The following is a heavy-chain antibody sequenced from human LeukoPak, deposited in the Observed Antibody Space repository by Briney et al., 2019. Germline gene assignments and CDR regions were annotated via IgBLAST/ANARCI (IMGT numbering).Heavy chain of an antibody. CDR2: IYYSGST. Sequence: SETLSLTCTVSGGSISSSSYYWGWIRQPPGKGLEWIGSIYYSGSTYYNPSLKSRVTISVDTSKNQFSLKLSSVTAADTAVYYCARGRGYSYGWGSRYYYMDVWGKGTTVTISS. J-gene: IGHJ6*03. CDR3: ARGRGYSYGWGSRYYYMDV. CDR1: GGSISSSSYY. V-gene: IGHV4-39*07. D-gene: IGHD5-18*01.